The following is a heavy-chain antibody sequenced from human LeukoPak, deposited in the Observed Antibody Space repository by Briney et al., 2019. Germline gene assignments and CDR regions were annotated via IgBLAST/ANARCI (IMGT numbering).Heavy chain of an antibody. D-gene: IGHD3-10*02. J-gene: IGHJ6*04. Sequence: RPGGSLRLSCAASGFTFSSYEMNWVRQAPGKGLEWVSYISSSGSTIYYADSVKGRFTISRDYAKNSLYLQMNSLRAEDTAVYYCAELGITMIGGVWGKGTTVTISS. CDR3: AELGITMIGGV. V-gene: IGHV3-48*03. CDR1: GFTFSSYE. CDR2: ISSSGSTI.